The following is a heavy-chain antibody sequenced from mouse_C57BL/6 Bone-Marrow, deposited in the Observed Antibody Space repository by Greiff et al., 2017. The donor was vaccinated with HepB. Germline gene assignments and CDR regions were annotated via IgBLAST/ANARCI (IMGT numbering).Heavy chain of an antibody. CDR1: GFTFSSYA. CDR2: ISDGGSYT. J-gene: IGHJ4*01. D-gene: IGHD2-1*01. V-gene: IGHV5-4*01. CDR3: ARVDYYGIFYAMDY. Sequence: EVQLVESGGGLVKPGGSLKLSCAASGFTFSSYAMSWVRQTPEKRLEWVATISDGGSYTYYPDNVKGRFTISRDNAKNNLYLQMSHLKSEDTAMYYCARVDYYGIFYAMDYWGQGTSVTVSS.